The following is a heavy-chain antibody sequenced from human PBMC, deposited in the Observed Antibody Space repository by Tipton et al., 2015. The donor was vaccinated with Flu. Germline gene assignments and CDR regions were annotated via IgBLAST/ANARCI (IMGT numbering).Heavy chain of an antibody. Sequence: TLSLTCSVSGDSLGSSYYWAWIRPPPGRGLEWIGNIHTSAGTYYNLSLKSRVTISVDRSKNQFSLRLASVTAADTAVYFCARRDFSNYVSEPKNWFDPWRQGIRVTVCS. D-gene: IGHD4-11*01. CDR3: ARRDFSNYVSEPKNWFDP. V-gene: IGHV4-38-2*01. CDR2: IHTSAGT. J-gene: IGHJ5*02. CDR1: GDSLGSSYY.